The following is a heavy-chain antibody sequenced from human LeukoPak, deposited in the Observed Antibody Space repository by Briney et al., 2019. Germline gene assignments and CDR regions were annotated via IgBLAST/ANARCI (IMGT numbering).Heavy chain of an antibody. CDR3: ARDGAELARSFDY. CDR1: GASISSGDYY. CDR2: IYTSGST. J-gene: IGHJ4*02. Sequence: SETLSLTCTVSGASISSGDYYWTWIRQPAGKGLEWIGRIYTSGSTDYSPSLKSRVTISLDTSKNQFSLRLSSVTAADTAVYYCARDGAELARSFDYWGQGTLVTVSS. V-gene: IGHV4-61*02. D-gene: IGHD1-26*01.